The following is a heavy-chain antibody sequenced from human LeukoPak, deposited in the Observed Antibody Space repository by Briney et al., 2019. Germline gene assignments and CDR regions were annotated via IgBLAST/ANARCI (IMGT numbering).Heavy chain of an antibody. D-gene: IGHD3-3*01. V-gene: IGHV1-18*01. CDR1: GYTFTSYG. J-gene: IGHJ6*03. CDR3: ARGDPYDFWSGPYYYYMDV. CDR2: ISAYNGNT. Sequence: ASVKVSCKASGYTFTSYGISWVRQAPGQGLEWMGWISAYNGNTNYAQKLQGRVTMTTDTSTSTAYMELSSLRSEDTAVYYCARGDPYDFWSGPYYYYMDVWGKGTTVTVSS.